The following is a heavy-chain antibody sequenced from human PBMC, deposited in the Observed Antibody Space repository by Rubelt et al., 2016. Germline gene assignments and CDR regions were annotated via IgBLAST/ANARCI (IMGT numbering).Heavy chain of an antibody. CDR3: AREQERSSFRIIDY. CDR2: ISYSGNT. D-gene: IGHD2-2*01. V-gene: IGHV4-39*07. J-gene: IGHJ4*02. CDR1: GGSIIGTIYY. Sequence: QLQLQESGPGLVKPSETLSLTCTVSGGSIIGTIYYWGWVRQPPGKGLEWIGSISYSGNTFYNPSVKSRDTISVDTSKNQVSLKLSAVTAADTAIYYCAREQERSSFRIIDYWGQGTLVTVSS.